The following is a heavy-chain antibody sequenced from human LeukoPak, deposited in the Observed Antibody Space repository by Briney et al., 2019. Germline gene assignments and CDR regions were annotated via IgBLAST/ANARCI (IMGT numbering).Heavy chain of an antibody. CDR2: ISGSGGST. CDR3: AKDSYYYDSSGYYFRIPSDY. D-gene: IGHD3-22*01. CDR1: GFTFRGYA. Sequence: GGSLRLSCAASGFTFRGYAMSWVRRAPGKGLERVSAISGSGGSTYYADSVKGRFTISRDNSKNSLYLQMNSLRTEDTALYYCAKDSYYYDSSGYYFRIPSDYWGQGTLVTVSS. J-gene: IGHJ4*02. V-gene: IGHV3-23*01.